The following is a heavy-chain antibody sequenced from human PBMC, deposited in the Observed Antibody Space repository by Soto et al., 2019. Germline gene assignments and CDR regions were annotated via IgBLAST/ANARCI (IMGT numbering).Heavy chain of an antibody. CDR1: GYSFTSYW. CDR3: AAYSGSFYYGMDV. CDR2: TYPGDSDT. V-gene: IGHV5-51*01. Sequence: PGESLKISCKASGYSFTSYWIGWVRQMPGKGLEWMGITYPGDSDTRYSPSFQGQVTISADKSISTAYLQWSSLKASDTAMYYCAAYSGSFYYGMDVWSQGTTVTVSS. J-gene: IGHJ6*02. D-gene: IGHD1-26*01.